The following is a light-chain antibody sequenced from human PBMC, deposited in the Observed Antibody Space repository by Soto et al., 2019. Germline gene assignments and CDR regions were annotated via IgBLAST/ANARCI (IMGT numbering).Light chain of an antibody. CDR3: QEYFSTPRLG. CDR2: WAS. V-gene: IGKV4-1*01. CDR1: QSVSYIPTNKNY. Sequence: DILMTQSPDSLVVSLGERATINCKSSQSVSYIPTNKNYLAWYQQKPGQPPKLLIYWASTRESGVPDRFSGSGSGTDFTLTSSSLQAEDVAVYYYQEYFSTPRLGFGGGTKVEIK. J-gene: IGKJ4*01.